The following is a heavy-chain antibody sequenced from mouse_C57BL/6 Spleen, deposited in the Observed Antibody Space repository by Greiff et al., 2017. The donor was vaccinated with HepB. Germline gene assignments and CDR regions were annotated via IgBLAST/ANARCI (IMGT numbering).Heavy chain of an antibody. V-gene: IGHV14-3*01. Sequence: VQLKQSVAELVRPGASVKLSCTASGFNIKNTYMHWVKQRPEQGLEWIGRIDPANGNTKYAPKFQGKATITADTSSNTAYLQLSSLTSEDTAIYYWAKGYYGKLFSAMDYWGQGTSVTVSS. CDR1: GFNIKNTY. J-gene: IGHJ4*01. CDR3: AKGYYGKLFSAMDY. CDR2: IDPANGNT. D-gene: IGHD2-1*01.